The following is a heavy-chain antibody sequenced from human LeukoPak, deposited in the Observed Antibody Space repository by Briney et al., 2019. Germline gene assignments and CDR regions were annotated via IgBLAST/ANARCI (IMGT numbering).Heavy chain of an antibody. V-gene: IGHV4-59*01. Sequence: PSETLSLTCTVSGGSINSYYWSWIRQPPGKGLEWIGCIYYSGSTNYNPSLKSRVTISVDTSKNQFSLKLSSVTAADTAVYYCARGAAARRSDYWGQGTLVTVSS. CDR3: ARGAAARRSDY. CDR1: GGSINSYY. D-gene: IGHD6-6*01. CDR2: IYYSGST. J-gene: IGHJ4*02.